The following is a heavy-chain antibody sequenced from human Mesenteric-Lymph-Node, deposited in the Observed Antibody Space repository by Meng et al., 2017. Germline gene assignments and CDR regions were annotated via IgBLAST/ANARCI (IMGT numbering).Heavy chain of an antibody. CDR3: ASSGGGPSGWDY. CDR1: GFTFSDYY. CDR2: ISNSGTTR. J-gene: IGHJ4*02. Sequence: GESLKISCVVSGFTFSDYYMSWIRQAPGKGLEWVSYISNSGTTRYYADSVKGRFTISRDNAKNSLYLQMNSLRAEDTAVYYCASSGGGPSGWDYWGQGTLVTVSS. D-gene: IGHD2-8*02. V-gene: IGHV3-11*04.